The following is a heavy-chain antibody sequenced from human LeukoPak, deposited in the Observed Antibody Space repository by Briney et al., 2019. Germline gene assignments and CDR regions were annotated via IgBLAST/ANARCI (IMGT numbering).Heavy chain of an antibody. V-gene: IGHV3-21*01. CDR2: ISSSSSSYI. CDR1: GFTFSSYS. Sequence: GGSLRLSCAASGFTFSSYSMNWVRQAPGKGLEWVSSISSSSSSYIYYADSVKGRFTISRDNAKNSLYLQMNSLRAEDTAVYYCARDQRRWLQLRTSAFDYWGQGTLVTVSS. CDR3: ARDQRRWLQLRTSAFDY. D-gene: IGHD5-24*01. J-gene: IGHJ4*02.